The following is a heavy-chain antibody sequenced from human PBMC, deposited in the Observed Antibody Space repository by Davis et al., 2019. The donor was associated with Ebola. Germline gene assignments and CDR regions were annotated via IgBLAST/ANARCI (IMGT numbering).Heavy chain of an antibody. D-gene: IGHD3-3*01. V-gene: IGHV3-30*18. CDR1: GFTFSSYG. J-gene: IGHJ4*02. Sequence: GESLKISCAASGFTFSSYGLHWVCQAPGKGLEWVAVISYDGSNKYCADSVKGRFTISRDNSKNTLHLQMNSLRSEDTAVYYCAKDFHEAYDFWSGPFDYWGQGTLVTVSS. CDR3: AKDFHEAYDFWSGPFDY. CDR2: ISYDGSNK.